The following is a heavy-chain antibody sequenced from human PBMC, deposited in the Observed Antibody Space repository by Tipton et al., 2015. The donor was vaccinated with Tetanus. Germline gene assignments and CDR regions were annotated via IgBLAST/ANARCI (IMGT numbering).Heavy chain of an antibody. CDR1: GGPISSGGFY. V-gene: IGHV4-31*03. Sequence: TLSLTCTVSGGPISSGGFYWSWIRQHPGKGLEWIGYILYTGSTYNTPSLKSRVTISVDTSKNQFSLKLTSVTAADTAVYYCARTSGYMYSDTWGQGTLVTVSS. J-gene: IGHJ1*01. CDR2: ILYTGST. CDR3: ARTSGYMYSDT. D-gene: IGHD3-3*01.